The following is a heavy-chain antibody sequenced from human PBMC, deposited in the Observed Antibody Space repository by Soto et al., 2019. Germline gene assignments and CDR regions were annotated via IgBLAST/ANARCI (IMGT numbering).Heavy chain of an antibody. CDR1: GFTFSSYG. V-gene: IGHV3-30*18. D-gene: IGHD3-10*01. CDR3: VKVRGQWYFDL. CDR2: FSYDGSSK. J-gene: IGHJ2*01. Sequence: QVQLVESGGGVVQPGRSLRLSCAASGFTFSSYGMHWVRQAPGKGLERVAAFSYDGSSKYYADSVKGRFTISRDNSKNTLYLRMYSLRGDDTAFYYCVKVRGQWYFDLWGRGTLVTVS.